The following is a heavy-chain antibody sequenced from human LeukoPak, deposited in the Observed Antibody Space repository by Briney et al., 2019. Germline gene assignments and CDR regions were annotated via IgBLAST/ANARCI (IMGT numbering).Heavy chain of an antibody. Sequence: GASVKVSCKASGGTFSSYTISWVRQATGQGLEWMGWMNPNSGNTGYAQKFQGRVTMTGNTSISTAYMELSSLRSEDTAVYYCARGRSDHSGYWGQGTLVTVSS. D-gene: IGHD6-25*01. CDR1: GGTFSSYT. J-gene: IGHJ4*02. CDR2: MNPNSGNT. CDR3: ARGRSDHSGY. V-gene: IGHV1-8*02.